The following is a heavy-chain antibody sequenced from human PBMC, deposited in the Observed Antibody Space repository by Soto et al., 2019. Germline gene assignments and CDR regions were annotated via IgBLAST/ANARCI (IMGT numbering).Heavy chain of an antibody. J-gene: IGHJ4*02. CDR1: GFSFSTYN. Sequence: GGSLRLSCAASGFSFSTYNMNWVRQAPGRGLEWVSYISSRSSTIYHADSVKGRFTISRDNAKNSLYLQMDSLRDEDTAVYFCARAIAVGSTSLDYWGLGTRVTVS. D-gene: IGHD6-19*01. CDR2: ISSRSSTI. CDR3: ARAIAVGSTSLDY. V-gene: IGHV3-48*02.